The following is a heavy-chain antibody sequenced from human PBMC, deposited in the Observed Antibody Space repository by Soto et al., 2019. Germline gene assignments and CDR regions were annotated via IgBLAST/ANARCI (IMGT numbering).Heavy chain of an antibody. D-gene: IGHD2-2*01. J-gene: IGHJ4*02. V-gene: IGHV4-34*01. CDR1: GGSFSGYY. Sequence: SETLSLTCAVYGGSFSGYYWSWIRQPPGKGLEWIGEINHSGSTNYNPSLKSRVTISVDTSKNQFSLKLSSVTAADTAVYYCARKGVGRYCSSTSCHRKSHFDYWGQGTLVTVSS. CDR3: ARKGVGRYCSSTSCHRKSHFDY. CDR2: INHSGST.